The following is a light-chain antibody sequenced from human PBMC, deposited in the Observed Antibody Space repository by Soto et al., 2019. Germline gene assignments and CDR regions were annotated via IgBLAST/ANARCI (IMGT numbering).Light chain of an antibody. J-gene: IGKJ1*01. CDR3: QQYGSSPT. CDR2: GAS. CDR1: QSVSSGY. V-gene: IGKV3-20*01. Sequence: EIVLTQSPGTLSLSPGERATLSCRASQSVSSGYLAWYQQKPGQAPRLLIYGASSRATGIPDRVSGSGSGTDFTLTISRLEPEDFAVYYCQQYGSSPTFGQGTKVEIK.